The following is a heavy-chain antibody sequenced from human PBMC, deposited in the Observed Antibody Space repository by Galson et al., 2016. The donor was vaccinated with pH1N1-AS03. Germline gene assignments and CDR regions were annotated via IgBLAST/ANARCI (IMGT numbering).Heavy chain of an antibody. CDR3: ARGRFLDWFPDDY. D-gene: IGHD3/OR15-3a*01. Sequence: LSCAASGFTFSDYWMHWVRQAPGKGLVWVSGITSDGSTPTYADSVQGRFTISRDNAKNTLYLQMSSLRVEDTAVYFCARGRFLDWFPDDYWGQGTLVTVSS. CDR2: ITSDGSTP. V-gene: IGHV3-74*03. CDR1: GFTFSDYW. J-gene: IGHJ4*02.